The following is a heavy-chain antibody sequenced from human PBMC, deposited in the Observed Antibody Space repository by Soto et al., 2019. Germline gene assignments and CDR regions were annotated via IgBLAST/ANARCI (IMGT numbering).Heavy chain of an antibody. CDR3: AIIGGAYGSNNWIDP. CDR1: GDSISRNY. D-gene: IGHD3-16*01. J-gene: IGHJ5*02. Sequence: QVQLQESGPGLVKPSETLSLTCTVSGDSISRNYWTWIRQSPGKGLEWIGHIYYSGSTKYNPSLKSRVIISIDTSKNQFSLRLTSVTAADTATSYFAIIGGAYGSNNWIDPWGQGALVTVSS. V-gene: IGHV4-59*01. CDR2: IYYSGST.